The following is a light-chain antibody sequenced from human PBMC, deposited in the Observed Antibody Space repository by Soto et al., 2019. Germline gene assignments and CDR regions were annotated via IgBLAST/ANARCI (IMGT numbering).Light chain of an antibody. Sequence: DIVLTQSPATLSVSPGERATLSCRASLPISNKLAWYQQRPGQSLRLLIYGASARAHGVPARFSGSGSGTEVTLTISSLQSEDLAVYYCQQYENWPPAVTFGGGTNVEIK. CDR2: GAS. V-gene: IGKV3-15*01. CDR1: LPISNK. CDR3: QQYENWPPAVT. J-gene: IGKJ4*01.